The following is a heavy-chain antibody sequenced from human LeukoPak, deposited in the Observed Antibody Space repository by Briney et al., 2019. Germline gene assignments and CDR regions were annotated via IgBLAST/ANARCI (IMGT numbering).Heavy chain of an antibody. CDR2: ISASGGST. CDR1: GFTFSSYA. J-gene: IGHJ4*02. D-gene: IGHD2-15*01. CDR3: AKGLSGYCSGGSCHSN. V-gene: IGHV3-23*01. Sequence: GGSLRLSCAASGFTFSSYAMSRVRQAPGKGLEWVSAISASGGSTYYADSVKGRFTISRDNSKNTLYLQMNSLRAEDTAVYYCAKGLSGYCSGGSCHSNWGQGTLVTVSS.